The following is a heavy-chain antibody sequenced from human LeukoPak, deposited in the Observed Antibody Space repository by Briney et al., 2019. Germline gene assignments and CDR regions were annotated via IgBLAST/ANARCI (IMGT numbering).Heavy chain of an antibody. J-gene: IGHJ4*02. D-gene: IGHD2-21*01. V-gene: IGHV4-59*08. CDR3: ARHRFASPLDS. CDR1: GVSSSSSY. Sequence: SETLSLTCTVSGVSSSSSYWSWIRQPPGKGLEWVGYIFYTGDSNHNPSFKSRVSISLDTSKDQISLKLSSVTAADTAVYYCARHRFASPLDSWGQGTLVTVSS. CDR2: IFYTGDS.